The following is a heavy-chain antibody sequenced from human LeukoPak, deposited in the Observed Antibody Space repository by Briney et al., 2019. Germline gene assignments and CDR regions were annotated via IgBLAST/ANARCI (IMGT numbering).Heavy chain of an antibody. D-gene: IGHD5-24*01. Sequence: TPGGSLRLSCAASGFTFSDYYMSWIRQAPGKGLEWVSYISSSGSTIYYADSVKGRFTISRDNAKNSLYLQMNSLRAEDTAVYYCASSYLGARRWLQTYFDYWGQGTLVTVSS. CDR2: ISSSGSTI. CDR3: ASSYLGARRWLQTYFDY. V-gene: IGHV3-11*04. CDR1: GFTFSDYY. J-gene: IGHJ4*02.